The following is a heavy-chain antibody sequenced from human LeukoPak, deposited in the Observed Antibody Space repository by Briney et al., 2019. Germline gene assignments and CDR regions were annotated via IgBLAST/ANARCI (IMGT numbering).Heavy chain of an antibody. J-gene: IGHJ4*02. Sequence: GGSLRLSCAASGFTFSSYWMSWVRQAPGKGLEWVANIKQDGSEKYYVDSVKGRFTISRDNAKNSLYLQMNSLRAEDTAVYYCEATKGAIRYCTNGVCPLPFDYWGQGTLVTISS. CDR1: GFTFSSYW. D-gene: IGHD2-8*01. CDR3: EATKGAIRYCTNGVCPLPFDY. V-gene: IGHV3-7*01. CDR2: IKQDGSEK.